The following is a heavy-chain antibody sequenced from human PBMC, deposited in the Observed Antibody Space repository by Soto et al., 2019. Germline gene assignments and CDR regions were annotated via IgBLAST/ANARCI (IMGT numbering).Heavy chain of an antibody. V-gene: IGHV4-39*02. J-gene: IGHJ6*03. D-gene: IGHD5-18*01. CDR3: ALCGYSYGLVNYYYYMDV. Sequence: PSETLSLTCTVFVGSISSSSYYWGWIRQPPGKGLEWIGSIYYSGSTYYNPSLKSRVTISVDTSKNHFSLKLSSLTAADTAVYYCALCGYSYGLVNYYYYMDVWGKGTTVTVSS. CDR2: IYYSGST. CDR1: VGSISSSSYY.